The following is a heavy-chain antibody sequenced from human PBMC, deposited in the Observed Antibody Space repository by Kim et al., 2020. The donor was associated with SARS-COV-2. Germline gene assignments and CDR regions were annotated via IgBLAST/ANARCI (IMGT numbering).Heavy chain of an antibody. D-gene: IGHD3-22*01. V-gene: IGHV3-23*01. CDR1: FTFSSYA. Sequence: FTFSSYAMSWVRQAPGKGLEWVSAISGSGGSTYYADSVKGRFTISRDNSKNTLYLQMNSLRAEDTAVYYCAKDYSYYYDSSGIDYWGQGTLAT. J-gene: IGHJ4*02. CDR2: ISGSGGST. CDR3: AKDYSYYYDSSGIDY.